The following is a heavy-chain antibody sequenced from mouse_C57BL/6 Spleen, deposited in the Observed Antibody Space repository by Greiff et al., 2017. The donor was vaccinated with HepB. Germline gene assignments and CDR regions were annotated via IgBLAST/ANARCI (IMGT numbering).Heavy chain of an antibody. J-gene: IGHJ2*01. D-gene: IGHD1-1*01. CDR3: AREGVNTTYFDY. CDR2: IDPEDGET. CDR1: GFNIKDYY. Sequence: EVQRVESGAELVKPGASVKLSCTASGFNIKDYYMHWVKQRTEQGLEWIGRIDPEDGETKYAPKFQGKATITAATSSNTAYLQLSSLTSEDAAVYCGAREGVNTTYFDYWGQGTTLTVSS. V-gene: IGHV14-2*01.